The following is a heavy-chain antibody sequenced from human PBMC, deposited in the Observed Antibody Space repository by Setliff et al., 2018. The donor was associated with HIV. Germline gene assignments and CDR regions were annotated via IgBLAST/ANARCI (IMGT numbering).Heavy chain of an antibody. D-gene: IGHD3-3*01. V-gene: IGHV3-23*01. Sequence: GGSLRLSCAASGFTFSTSAMSWVRQAPGKGLVWGSAITSTAGTTYYADSVKGRFTVPRDTAKNTLYLQMNTLRAEDTAVYYCAKGDNFWTGYSTYFPFDPWGQGTRVTVSS. J-gene: IGHJ5*02. CDR3: AKGDNFWTGYSTYFPFDP. CDR1: GFTFSTSA. CDR2: ITSTAGTT.